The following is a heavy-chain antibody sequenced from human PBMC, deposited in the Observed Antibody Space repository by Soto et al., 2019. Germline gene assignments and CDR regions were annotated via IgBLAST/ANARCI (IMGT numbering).Heavy chain of an antibody. CDR2: ISSTGNTI. D-gene: IGHD4-4*01. J-gene: IGHJ4*02. Sequence: EVQLVESGGGLVQPGGSLRLSCAASGFTFSRFSLNWVRQAPGKGLEGVSYISSTGNTIYYADSVKGRFTISRDLAKNSLYLQMNTLRDEDTAVYYCARDKDYSIDYWGQGTLVTVSS. CDR3: ARDKDYSIDY. CDR1: GFTFSRFS. V-gene: IGHV3-48*02.